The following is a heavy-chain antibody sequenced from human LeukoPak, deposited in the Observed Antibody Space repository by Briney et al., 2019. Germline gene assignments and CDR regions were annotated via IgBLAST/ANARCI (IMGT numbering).Heavy chain of an antibody. CDR3: ARVGTTGATADN. J-gene: IGHJ4*02. D-gene: IGHD4-11*01. CDR1: GHIFTTYF. CDR2: INPRGGST. Sequence: VKVSRKASGHIFTTYFMHWLRQAPGQGPEWMVIINPRGGSTGYAQKFQDRITMTSDTSTSTVYMELKSLTSEDTAVYFCARVGTTGATADNWGQGTLVTVSS. V-gene: IGHV1-46*01.